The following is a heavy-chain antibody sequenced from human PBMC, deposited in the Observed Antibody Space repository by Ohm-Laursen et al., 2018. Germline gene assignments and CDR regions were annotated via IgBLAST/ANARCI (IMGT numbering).Heavy chain of an antibody. CDR3: ASATVVTRRYFDY. J-gene: IGHJ4*02. D-gene: IGHD4-23*01. CDR2: IYHSGST. CDR1: GYSISSGYF. Sequence: GTLSLTCSVSGYSISSGYFWGWIRQPPGKGLEWIGTIYHSGSTYYNPSLKSRVTISVDTSKNQFSLTLSSVTAADTAVYYCASATVVTRRYFDYWGQGTLVTVSS. V-gene: IGHV4-38-2*01.